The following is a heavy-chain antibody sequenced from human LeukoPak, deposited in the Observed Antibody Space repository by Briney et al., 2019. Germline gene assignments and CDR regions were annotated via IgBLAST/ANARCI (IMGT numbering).Heavy chain of an antibody. Sequence: GGSLRLSCAASGLTFSSYAMSCVRQAPGKGLEWVSAISGSSGHTYYADSVKGRFTISRDNSKNTLYLQMNSLRAEDTAVHYCAKVGFSEMEWLLYSDHWGQGTLVTVSS. CDR1: GLTFSSYA. CDR2: ISGSSGHT. CDR3: AKVGFSEMEWLLYSDH. J-gene: IGHJ4*02. V-gene: IGHV3-23*01. D-gene: IGHD3-3*01.